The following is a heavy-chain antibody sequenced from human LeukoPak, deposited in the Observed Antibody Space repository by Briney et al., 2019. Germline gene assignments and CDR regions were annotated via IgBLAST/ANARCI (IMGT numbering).Heavy chain of an antibody. CDR2: ISGSGSTI. J-gene: IGHJ6*02. CDR3: TTLHYYGMVV. CDR1: GLTFSDYN. V-gene: IGHV3-11*01. Sequence: PGRSLRLSCAASGLTFSDYNMSWIRQAPGKGLEWVSYISGSGSTIYYADSVKGRFTNSRDNAKNSLYLQMDSLSAEDTAVYYCTTLHYYGMVVWGPGTTVTVS.